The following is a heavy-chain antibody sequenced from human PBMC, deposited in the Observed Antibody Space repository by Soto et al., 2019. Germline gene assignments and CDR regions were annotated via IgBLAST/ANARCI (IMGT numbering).Heavy chain of an antibody. CDR2: ICSGGST. D-gene: IGHD1-26*01. J-gene: IGHJ4*01. Sequence: PGGSLRLSCAASGFTVSSNYMSWVRQAPGKGLEWVSVICSGGSTYYADSVKGRFTISRDNSKNTLYLQMNSLRAEDTAVYYCAKGAVGATTEGYFDYWSQGTLVTVS. CDR1: GFTVSSNY. V-gene: IGHV3-53*01. CDR3: AKGAVGATTEGYFDY.